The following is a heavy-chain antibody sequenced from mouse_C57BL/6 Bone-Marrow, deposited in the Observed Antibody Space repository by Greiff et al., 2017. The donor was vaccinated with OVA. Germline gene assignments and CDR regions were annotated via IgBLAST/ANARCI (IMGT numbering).Heavy chain of an antibody. J-gene: IGHJ3*01. V-gene: IGHV3-6*01. CDR1: GYSITSGYY. CDR3: ARSPYYYDSSGGFAY. Sequence: EVKLQESGPGLVKPSQSLSLTCSVTGYSITSGYYWNWIRQFPGNKLEWMGYISYDGSNNYNPSLKNRISITRDTSKNQFFLKLNSVTTEDTATYYCARSPYYYDSSGGFAYWGQGTLVTVSA. CDR2: ISYDGSN. D-gene: IGHD1-1*01.